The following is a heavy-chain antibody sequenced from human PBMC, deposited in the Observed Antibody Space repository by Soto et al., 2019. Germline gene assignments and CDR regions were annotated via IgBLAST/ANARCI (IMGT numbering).Heavy chain of an antibody. CDR1: GGSISSGDYY. V-gene: IGHV4-30-4*01. CDR2: IYYSGST. J-gene: IGHJ4*02. D-gene: IGHD5-18*01. CDR3: ARLISSYGSSYFDY. Sequence: LSLTCPVSGGSISSGDYYWSWIRQPPGKGLEWIGYIYYSGSTYYNPSLKSRVPISVETSKNQFSLKLSPVTAADTAVYSSARLISSYGSSYFDYWGQGTLVTVYS.